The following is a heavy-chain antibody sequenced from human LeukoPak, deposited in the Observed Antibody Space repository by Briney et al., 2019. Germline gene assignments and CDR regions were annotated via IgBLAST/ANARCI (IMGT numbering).Heavy chain of an antibody. CDR2: INPNRGGT. D-gene: IGHD3-22*01. Sequence: ASVTVSCTTSGYTFIDYYMHWVRQAPGQGLEWMGWINPNRGGTNYAQKFQGRVTMTRDTSISTAYMELSRLRSDDTAVYYCALSGDSSGYYVNWGQGTLVTVSS. V-gene: IGHV1-2*02. CDR1: GYTFIDYY. CDR3: ALSGDSSGYYVN. J-gene: IGHJ4*02.